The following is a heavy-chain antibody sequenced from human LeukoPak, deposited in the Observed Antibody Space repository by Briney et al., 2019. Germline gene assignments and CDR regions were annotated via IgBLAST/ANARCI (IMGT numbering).Heavy chain of an antibody. CDR3: ARERSRIAVAARGAPEYYFDY. CDR1: GYTFTSYY. CDR2: INPSGGST. J-gene: IGHJ4*02. V-gene: IGHV1-46*01. D-gene: IGHD6-19*01. Sequence: GASVKVSCKASGYTFTSYYMHWVRQAPGQGLEWMGIINPSGGSTSYAQKFQGRVTMTRDTSTSTVYMELSSLRSEDTAVYYCARERSRIAVAARGAPEYYFDYWGQGTLVTVSS.